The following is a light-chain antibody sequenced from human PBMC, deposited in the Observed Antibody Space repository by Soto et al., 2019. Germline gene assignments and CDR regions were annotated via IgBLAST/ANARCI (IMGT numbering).Light chain of an antibody. Sequence: QSALTQPPSASGSRGQSVTISCTGTSVDINYVSWFQQHPGKAPKLIICEVTKRPSGVPDRFSGSKSGNTASLTVSGLQDDDEADYYCTSYAGKDILVFRGGTKLTVL. J-gene: IGLJ3*02. CDR2: EVT. CDR1: SVDINY. CDR3: TSYAGKDILV. V-gene: IGLV2-8*01.